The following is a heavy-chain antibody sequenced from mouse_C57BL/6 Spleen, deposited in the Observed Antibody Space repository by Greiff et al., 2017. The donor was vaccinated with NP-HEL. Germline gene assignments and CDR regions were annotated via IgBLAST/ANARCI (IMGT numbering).Heavy chain of an antibody. Sequence: EVQLVESGGGLVQPKGSLKLSCAASGFSFNTYAMNWVRQAPGKGLEWVARIRSKSNNYATYYADSVKDRFTISRDDSESLLYLQMNNLKTEDTAVYYFVRRGYDYDGGFAYWGQGTLVTVSA. CDR1: GFSFNTYA. D-gene: IGHD2-4*01. CDR3: VRRGYDYDGGFAY. CDR2: IRSKSNNYAT. J-gene: IGHJ3*01. V-gene: IGHV10-1*01.